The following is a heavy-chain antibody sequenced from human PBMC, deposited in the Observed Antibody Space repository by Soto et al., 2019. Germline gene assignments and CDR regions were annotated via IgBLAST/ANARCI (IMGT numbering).Heavy chain of an antibody. Sequence: SETLSLTCTVSGGSISSGGYYWSWIRQHPGKGLEWIGYIYYSGSTYYNPSLKSRVTISVDTSKNQFSLKLSSVTAADTAVYYCARGEDAFFYCGLDVWGQGITVTVSS. J-gene: IGHJ6*02. V-gene: IGHV4-31*03. CDR2: IYYSGST. CDR1: GGSISSGGYY. CDR3: ARGEDAFFYCGLDV.